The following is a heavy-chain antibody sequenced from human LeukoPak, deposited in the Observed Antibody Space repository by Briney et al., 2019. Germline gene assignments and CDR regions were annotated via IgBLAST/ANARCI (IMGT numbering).Heavy chain of an antibody. CDR1: GFTFSSYA. V-gene: IGHV3-48*04. Sequence: TGGSLRLSCAASGFTFSSYAMKWVRQAPGKGLEWVSYISSSGSTIYYADSVKGRFTISRDNAKNSLYLQMNSLRAEDTAVYYCARARRAGWPGSFWFDPWGQGTLVTVSS. J-gene: IGHJ5*02. D-gene: IGHD6-19*01. CDR2: ISSSGSTI. CDR3: ARARRAGWPGSFWFDP.